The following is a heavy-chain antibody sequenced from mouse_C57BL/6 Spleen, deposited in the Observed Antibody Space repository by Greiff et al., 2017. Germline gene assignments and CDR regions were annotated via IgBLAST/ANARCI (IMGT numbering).Heavy chain of an antibody. J-gene: IGHJ1*03. CDR3: ARWVAYYSNYDDV. Sequence: VQLQQSGAELVKPGASVKLSCTASGFNIKDYYMHWVKQRTEQGLEWIGRIDPEDGETKYAPQFQGKATITADTSSNTAYLQLSSLTSEDTAVYYCARWVAYYSNYDDVWGTGTTVTVAS. V-gene: IGHV14-2*01. CDR1: GFNIKDYY. D-gene: IGHD2-5*01. CDR2: IDPEDGET.